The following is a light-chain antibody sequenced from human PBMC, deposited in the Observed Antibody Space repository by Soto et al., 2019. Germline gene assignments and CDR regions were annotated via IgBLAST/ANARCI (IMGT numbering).Light chain of an antibody. CDR1: QSITSNY. J-gene: IGKJ1*01. Sequence: EIVLTQSPGTLSLSPGERATLSCRASQSITSNYLAWYQQKPGQAPRLLIYGPSSRAIGIPARFSGSGSGTDFTLTISSLEPEDFAVYYCQQRSNWPPTFGQGTKVDI. CDR3: QQRSNWPPT. V-gene: IGKV3D-20*02. CDR2: GPS.